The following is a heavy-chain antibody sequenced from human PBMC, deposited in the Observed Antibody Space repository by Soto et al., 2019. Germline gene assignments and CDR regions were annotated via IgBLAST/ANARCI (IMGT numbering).Heavy chain of an antibody. CDR2: IKSKGDGGTR. V-gene: IGHV3-15*01. CDR3: TIDRGPFSDFDY. CDR1: GFTFSNAW. D-gene: IGHD5-12*01. Sequence: EVQLVESGGGLVKPGGSLRLSCAASGFTFSNAWMSWVRQVPGKGLEWVGRIKSKGDGGTRDYAAPVKGRFTISRDDAENTLYLQMNSLKTEDTAVYYCTIDRGPFSDFDYWGQGTLVTVSS. J-gene: IGHJ4*02.